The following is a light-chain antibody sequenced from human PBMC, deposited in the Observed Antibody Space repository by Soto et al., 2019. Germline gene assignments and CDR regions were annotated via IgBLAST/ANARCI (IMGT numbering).Light chain of an antibody. CDR2: DTT. CDR3: LLSYSGPVV. J-gene: IGLJ2*01. Sequence: QAVVTQEPSLTVSPGGTVTLTCGSTTGTVTTTHYPYWLQQKPGQAPRTLIDDTTNKHSWTPARFSGSLLGGKAALPLSGAQPEDEADYYCLLSYSGPVVFGGGTKLTVL. V-gene: IGLV7-46*01. CDR1: TGTVTTTHY.